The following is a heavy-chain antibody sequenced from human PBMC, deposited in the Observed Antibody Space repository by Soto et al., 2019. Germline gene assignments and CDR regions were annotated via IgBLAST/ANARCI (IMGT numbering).Heavy chain of an antibody. CDR1: GASINSANW. D-gene: IGHD1-26*01. Sequence: QVLLEESGPGLVRPSGTLSLTCSVSGASINSANWWVWVRQPPGKGLEWIGEIYHIGSTTYNPSLKSRATISVDKSKNQFSLIVTSVTAADTAVYYCAKGGAIVAAGTRVYLYNAMDVWGQGTTVTVSS. V-gene: IGHV4-4*02. J-gene: IGHJ6*02. CDR2: IYHIGST. CDR3: AKGGAIVAAGTRVYLYNAMDV.